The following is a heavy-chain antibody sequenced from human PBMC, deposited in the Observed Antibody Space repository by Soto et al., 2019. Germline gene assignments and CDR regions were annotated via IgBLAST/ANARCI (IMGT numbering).Heavy chain of an antibody. Sequence: PSETLSLTCAVSGGSISSGAYSWSWVRQPPGKGLEWIGEIYHSGSTNYNPSLKSRVTISVDKSKSQFSLKLSSVTAADTAVYYCAKDSGYNYGYFRWFDPWGQGTLVTVSS. D-gene: IGHD5-18*01. V-gene: IGHV4-4*02. CDR1: GGSISSGAYS. J-gene: IGHJ5*02. CDR2: IYHSGST. CDR3: AKDSGYNYGYFRWFDP.